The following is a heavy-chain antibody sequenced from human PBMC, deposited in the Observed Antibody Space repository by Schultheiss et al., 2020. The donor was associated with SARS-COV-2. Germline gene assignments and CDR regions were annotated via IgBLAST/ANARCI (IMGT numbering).Heavy chain of an antibody. CDR3: ARNAARLITRAQFDY. V-gene: IGHV3-48*03. D-gene: IGHD6-6*01. CDR2: ISSSGNTI. Sequence: GGSLRLSCAASGFAFSNSAMTWVRQAPGKGLEWVSYISSSGNTIYYADSVKGRFTISRDNAKNSLYLQMNSLRAEDTAVYYCARNAARLITRAQFDYWGQGTLVTVSS. J-gene: IGHJ4*02. CDR1: GFAFSNSA.